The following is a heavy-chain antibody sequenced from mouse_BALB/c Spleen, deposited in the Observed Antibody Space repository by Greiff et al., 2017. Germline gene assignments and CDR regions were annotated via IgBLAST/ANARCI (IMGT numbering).Heavy chain of an antibody. CDR2: ISSGGGST. CDR1: GFAFSSYD. D-gene: IGHD2-1*01. Sequence: DVKLVESGGGLVKPGGSLKLSCAASGFAFSSYDMSWVRQTPEKRLEWVAYISSGGGSTYYPDTVKGRFTISRDNAKNTLYLQMSSLKSEDTAMYYCARHGNSYFDYWGQGTTLTVSS. J-gene: IGHJ2*01. V-gene: IGHV5-12-1*01. CDR3: ARHGNSYFDY.